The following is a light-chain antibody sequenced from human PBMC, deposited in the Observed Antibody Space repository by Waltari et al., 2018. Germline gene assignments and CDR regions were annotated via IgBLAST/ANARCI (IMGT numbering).Light chain of an antibody. CDR3: QQYGSSPPYT. CDR1: QSVNSNY. V-gene: IGKV3-20*01. CDR2: GAS. Sequence: EIVLTQSPGTLSLSPGESATLSCRASQSVNSNYLAWYQQKPGQAPRLLIYGASSRATGIPDRFSGSGSGTDFIFTISRLEPEDFAVYYCQQYGSSPPYTFGQGTKLEIK. J-gene: IGKJ2*01.